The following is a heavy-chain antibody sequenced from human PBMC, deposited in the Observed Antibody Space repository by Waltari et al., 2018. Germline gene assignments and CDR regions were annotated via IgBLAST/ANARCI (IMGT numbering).Heavy chain of an antibody. CDR2: IWFDGSDK. V-gene: IGHV3-30*02. D-gene: IGHD2-2*02. Sequence: QVNLVESGGGVCQPGGSVRLSCAPPGSPSRIFGMHWVRQVPGKGLEWVALIWFDGSDKFYADSVRGRFTISRDNSARTLYLDMDSLRLDDTAMYYCAKDAFGNTYLDFWGQGTLVTVSS. CDR1: GSPSRIFG. J-gene: IGHJ4*02. CDR3: AKDAFGNTYLDF.